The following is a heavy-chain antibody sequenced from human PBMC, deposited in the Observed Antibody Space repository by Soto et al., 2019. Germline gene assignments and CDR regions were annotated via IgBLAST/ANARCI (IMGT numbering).Heavy chain of an antibody. CDR3: ARGRASGSYYLLDY. D-gene: IGHD3-10*01. J-gene: IGHJ4*02. CDR1: GNTFTSYD. V-gene: IGHV1-8*01. Sequence: ASVKVDCKASGNTFTSYDINWVRQATGHGLEWMGWINPNSGNIGYAQKFQGRVTMTRDTAIRTAYMEVSRLRSDDTAVYYCARGRASGSYYLLDYWGQGTLVTVSS. CDR2: INPNSGNI.